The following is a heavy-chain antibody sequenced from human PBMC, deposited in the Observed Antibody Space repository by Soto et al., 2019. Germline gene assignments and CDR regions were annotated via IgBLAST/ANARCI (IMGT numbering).Heavy chain of an antibody. D-gene: IGHD1-7*01. V-gene: IGHV3-53*02. CDR3: AKYIAAGTGPTQGDY. CDR2: IDGGAYT. Sequence: ELQLVETGGGLIQPGGSLRLSCAASGFGVSGNYLTWVRQAPGKGLEWVSLIDGGAYTYYADAVKGRFTISRDNSKNTLYLQMNSLRAEDTAVYFCAKYIAAGTGPTQGDYWGQGTLVTVSS. CDR1: GFGVSGNY. J-gene: IGHJ4*02.